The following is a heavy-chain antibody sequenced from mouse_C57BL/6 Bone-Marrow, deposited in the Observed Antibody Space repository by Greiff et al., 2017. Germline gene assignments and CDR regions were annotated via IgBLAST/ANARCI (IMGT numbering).Heavy chain of an antibody. Sequence: EVHLVESGGGLVKPGGSLKLSCAASGFTFSDYGMHWVRQAPEKGLEWVAYISSGSSTIYYADTVKGRFTISRDNAKNTLFLQMTSLRSEDTAMYYCARALVFITTVVSDGYCDVWGTGTTVTVSS. D-gene: IGHD1-1*01. J-gene: IGHJ1*03. V-gene: IGHV5-17*01. CDR3: ARALVFITTVVSDGYCDV. CDR1: GFTFSDYG. CDR2: ISSGSSTI.